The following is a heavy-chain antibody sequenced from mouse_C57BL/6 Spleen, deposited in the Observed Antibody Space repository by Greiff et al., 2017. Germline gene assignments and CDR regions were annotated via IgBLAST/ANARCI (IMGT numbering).Heavy chain of an antibody. Sequence: QVQLQQSGAELAKPGASVKLSCKASGYTFTSYWMHWVNQRPGQGLAWIGYINPSSGYTKSNQKFKDKATLTADKSSSTAYMQLSSLTYEDSAVYYCASPSQMYYFDYWGQGTTLTVSS. CDR2: INPSSGYT. V-gene: IGHV1-7*01. CDR3: ASPSQMYYFDY. J-gene: IGHJ2*01. CDR1: GYTFTSYW.